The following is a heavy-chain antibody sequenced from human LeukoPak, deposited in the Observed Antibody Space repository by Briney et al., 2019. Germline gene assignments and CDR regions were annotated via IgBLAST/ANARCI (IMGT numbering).Heavy chain of an antibody. CDR3: ARSQRPSGYYLYYFDY. V-gene: IGHV3-7*01. CDR2: TKQDGSEK. J-gene: IGHJ4*02. D-gene: IGHD3-22*01. Sequence: GGSLRLSCAASGFTFSSYWMSWVRQAPGKGLEWVANTKQDGSEKYYVDSVKGRFTISRDNAKNSLYLQMNSLRAEDTAVYYCARSQRPSGYYLYYFDYWGQGTLVTVSS. CDR1: GFTFSSYW.